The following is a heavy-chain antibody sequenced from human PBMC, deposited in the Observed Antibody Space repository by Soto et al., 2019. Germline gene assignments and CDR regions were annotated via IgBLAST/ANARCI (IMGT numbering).Heavy chain of an antibody. Sequence: GASVKVSCKASGYTSTSYGISWVRQAPGQGLEWMGWVSAYNGNTNYAQKFHDRVTMNTDKSTSTAYMELRSLTSDDTAVYFCCSYYYDSNGYRPYFAFDFWGQGTMVTVSS. D-gene: IGHD3-22*01. V-gene: IGHV1-18*01. CDR3: CSYYYDSNGYRPYFAFDF. J-gene: IGHJ3*01. CDR2: VSAYNGNT. CDR1: GYTSTSYG.